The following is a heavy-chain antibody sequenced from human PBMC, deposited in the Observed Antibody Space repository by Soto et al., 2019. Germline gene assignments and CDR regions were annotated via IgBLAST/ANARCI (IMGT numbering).Heavy chain of an antibody. J-gene: IGHJ4*02. CDR3: SRENWFQDY. CDR2: IKSDGSEQ. D-gene: IGHD3-10*01. Sequence: EVQLVESGGGLVQPGGSLRLSCEASGFRFKDYYMTWVRHAPGRGLEWVASIKSDGSEQYYVGSVKGRFTISRDNAKNSLYLQMNSLRAGDTALYYCSRENWFQDYWGQGTLVIVSS. V-gene: IGHV3-7*03. CDR1: GFRFKDYY.